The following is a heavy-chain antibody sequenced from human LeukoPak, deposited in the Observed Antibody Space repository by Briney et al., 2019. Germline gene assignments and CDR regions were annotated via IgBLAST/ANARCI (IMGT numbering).Heavy chain of an antibody. CDR1: GGSITGYY. CDR2: IYYSGST. V-gene: IGHV4-59*01. CDR3: AREQRILGYYYMDV. D-gene: IGHD1-1*01. J-gene: IGHJ6*03. Sequence: PSETLSLTCTVSGGSITGYYWSWIRQSPGKGLEWIGYIYYSGSTSYNPSLKSRVTISLDTSKNQFSLKLSSVTAADTAVYYCAREQRILGYYYMDVWGKGTTVTVSS.